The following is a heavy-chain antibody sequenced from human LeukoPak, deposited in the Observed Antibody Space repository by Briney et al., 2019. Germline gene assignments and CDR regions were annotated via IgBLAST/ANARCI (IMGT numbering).Heavy chain of an antibody. CDR1: GGPISRSSFS. V-gene: IGHV4-39*07. J-gene: IGHJ5*02. D-gene: IGHD3-22*01. CDR3: ASHYDSSGYYSSAHWFDP. CDR2: IYYSGST. Sequence: SETLSLTCTVSGGPISRSSFSWSWIRQPPGKGLEWIGSIYYSGSTYYNPSLKSRVTMSVDTSANQFSLTLSSVTAADTALYFCASHYDSSGYYSSAHWFDPWGQGTLVTVSS.